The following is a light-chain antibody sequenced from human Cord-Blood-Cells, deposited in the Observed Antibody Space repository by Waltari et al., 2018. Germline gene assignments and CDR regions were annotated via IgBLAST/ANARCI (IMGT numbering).Light chain of an antibody. V-gene: IGLV2-14*01. CDR3: SSYTSSSTLYV. Sequence: QSALTQPASVSGSPGQSITISCTGTSSAVGGYKYVSWYQQHTGKTPKRMIYEVSNRPSGVSNRFSGSKSGNTASLTISGLQAEDEADYYCSSYTSSSTLYVFGTGTKVTVL. CDR1: SSAVGGYKY. CDR2: EVS. J-gene: IGLJ1*01.